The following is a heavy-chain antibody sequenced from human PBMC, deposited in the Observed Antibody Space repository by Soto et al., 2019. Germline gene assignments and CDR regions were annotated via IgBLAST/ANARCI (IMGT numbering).Heavy chain of an antibody. D-gene: IGHD1-26*01. Sequence: QVHLVESGGGVVQPGRSLDLSCAGSGFTFSNYGMHWVRQAQGKGLEWVAVISYDGTSKYYADSVQGRFTISRDNSKNTVYLQINSLRAEDTAVYYCAKGVKSYSASQREDNMNAWGQGTTVTVSS. CDR2: ISYDGTSK. CDR1: GFTFSNYG. V-gene: IGHV3-30*18. J-gene: IGHJ6*02. CDR3: AKGVKSYSASQREDNMNA.